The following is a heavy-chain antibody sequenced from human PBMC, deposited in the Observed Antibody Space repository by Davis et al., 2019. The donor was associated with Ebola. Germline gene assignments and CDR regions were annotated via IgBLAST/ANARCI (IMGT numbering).Heavy chain of an antibody. CDR3: ARDLGDFWSGRGVMLDY. CDR2: ISSSSSTI. D-gene: IGHD3-3*01. J-gene: IGHJ4*02. Sequence: PGGSLRLSCAASGFTFSSYSMNWVRQAPGKGLEWVSYISSSSSTIYYADSVKGRFTISRDNAKNSLYLQMNSLRDEDTAVYYCARDLGDFWSGRGVMLDYWGQGTLVTVSS. CDR1: GFTFSSYS. V-gene: IGHV3-48*02.